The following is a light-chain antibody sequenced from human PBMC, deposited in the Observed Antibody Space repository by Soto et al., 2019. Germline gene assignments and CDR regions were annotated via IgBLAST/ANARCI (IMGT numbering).Light chain of an antibody. CDR1: SSNIGGNS. CDR3: AAWDDSLNGVL. V-gene: IGLV1-44*01. J-gene: IGLJ2*01. CDR2: SIN. Sequence: QSVLTQPPSASGTPGQRVTISCSGSSSNIGGNSVSWYQHLPGTVPKLLIYSINKRPSGVPDRFSGSKSGTSASLAISGLLSEDEADYFCAAWDDSLNGVLFGGGTKLTVL.